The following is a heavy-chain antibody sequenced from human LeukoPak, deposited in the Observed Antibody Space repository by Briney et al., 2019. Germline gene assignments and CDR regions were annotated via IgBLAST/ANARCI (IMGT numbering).Heavy chain of an antibody. V-gene: IGHV4-4*07. CDR3: AREGSMTARPFVSIDY. CDR2: IHTSGNT. J-gene: IGHJ4*02. D-gene: IGHD6-6*01. Sequence: SETLSLTCTVSGGSISTYYWSWIRQPAGKGLEWIERIHTSGNTDYNPALKSRVTMSVDTSKNQFSLKLSSVTAADTAVYYCAREGSMTARPFVSIDYWGQGTLVTISS. CDR1: GGSISTYY.